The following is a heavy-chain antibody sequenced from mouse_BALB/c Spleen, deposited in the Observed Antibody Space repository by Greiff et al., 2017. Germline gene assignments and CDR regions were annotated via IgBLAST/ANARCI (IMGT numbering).Heavy chain of an antibody. V-gene: IGHV5-6-4*01. CDR1: GFTFSSYT. D-gene: IGHD1-2*01. CDR2: ISSGGSYT. Sequence: EVMLVESGGGLVKPGGSLKLSCAASGFTFSSYTMSWVRQTPEKRLEWVATISSGGSYTYYPDSVKGRFTISRDNPKNTLYLQMSSLKSEDTAMYYFTKERPYFDYWGQGTTLTVSS. CDR3: TKERPYFDY. J-gene: IGHJ2*01.